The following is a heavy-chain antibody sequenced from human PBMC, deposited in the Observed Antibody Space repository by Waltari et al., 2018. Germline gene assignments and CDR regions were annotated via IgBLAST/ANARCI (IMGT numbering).Heavy chain of an antibody. J-gene: IGHJ4*02. CDR2: LVRSGFGT. CDR3: AKCEMYDSGWCAFFRY. CDR1: EFTLSNSA. Sequence: DVRLSESGGGLAQPGGSLRLSCVASEFTLSNSAMSWARQAPGKGLEWVSALVRSGFGTHYADSVKGRFAISRDNAKNTLYLQMNSLRAEDTAVYYCAKCEMYDSGWCAFFRYWGQGTLVTVSS. V-gene: IGHV3-23*01. D-gene: IGHD6-19*01.